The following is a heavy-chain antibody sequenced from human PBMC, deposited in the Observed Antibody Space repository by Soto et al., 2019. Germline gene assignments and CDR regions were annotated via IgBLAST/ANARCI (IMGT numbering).Heavy chain of an antibody. CDR2: ISSSSSTI. V-gene: IGHV3-48*02. CDR1: GFAFSSYS. J-gene: IGHJ5*02. Sequence: EVQLVESGGGLVQPGGSLRLSCAASGFAFSSYSMNWVRQAPGKGVEWVSYISSSSSTIYYADSVKGRFTISRDNAKNSLYLQMNSLRDEDTAVYYCARDVSGLNWFDPWGQVTLVTVSS. CDR3: ARDVSGLNWFDP. D-gene: IGHD5-12*01.